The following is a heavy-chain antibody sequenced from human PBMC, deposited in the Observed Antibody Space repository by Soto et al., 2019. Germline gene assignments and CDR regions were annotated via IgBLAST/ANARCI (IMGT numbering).Heavy chain of an antibody. V-gene: IGHV3-33*01. CDR2: IWYDGSNK. J-gene: IGHJ2*01. Sequence: QVQLVESGGGVVQPGRSLRLSCAASGFTFSSYGMHCVRQAPGKGLEWVAVIWYDGSNKYYADSVKGRFTISRDNSKNTLYRQMNSLRAEDTAVYYCARDRDYGDYARYFDLWGRGTLVTVSS. CDR3: ARDRDYGDYARYFDL. CDR1: GFTFSSYG. D-gene: IGHD4-17*01.